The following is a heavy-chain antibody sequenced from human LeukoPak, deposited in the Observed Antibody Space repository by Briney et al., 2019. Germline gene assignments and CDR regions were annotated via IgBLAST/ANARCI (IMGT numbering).Heavy chain of an antibody. CDR2: ISGSGGST. Sequence: GGSLRLSCAASGFTFSSYGMTRVRQAPGKGLEWVSAISGSGGSTYYADSVKGRSTISRDNSKNTLYLQMNSLRAEDTAVYYCAKFGLAGSGRYHDAFDIWGQGTMVTVSS. V-gene: IGHV3-23*01. CDR3: AKFGLAGSGRYHDAFDI. D-gene: IGHD3-10*01. CDR1: GFTFSSYG. J-gene: IGHJ3*02.